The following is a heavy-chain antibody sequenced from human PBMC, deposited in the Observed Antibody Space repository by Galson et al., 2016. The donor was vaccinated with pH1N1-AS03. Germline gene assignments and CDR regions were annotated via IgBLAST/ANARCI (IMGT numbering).Heavy chain of an antibody. J-gene: IGHJ6*02. D-gene: IGHD6-13*01. V-gene: IGHV3-23*01. Sequence: SLRLSCAASGFAFSSYAMSWVRQAPGKGLEWVSAISASGGGTYYADSVKGRFTISRDNSKNTLYLQMNSLRAEDTALYYRAKEEAAAAPEGAMDVWGQGTTVTVSS. CDR2: ISASGGGT. CDR3: AKEEAAAAPEGAMDV. CDR1: GFAFSSYA.